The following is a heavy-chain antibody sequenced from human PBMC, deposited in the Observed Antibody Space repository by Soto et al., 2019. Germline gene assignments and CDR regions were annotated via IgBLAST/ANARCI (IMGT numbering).Heavy chain of an antibody. J-gene: IGHJ4*02. CDR1: GFTFSASA. Sequence: GGSLRLSCAASGFTFSASATHWLRQTSGKGLEWVGRIRSKANNYATEYAASVKGRFTISRDDSKNTAYLQMNSLKTEDTAVYYCTRHTVDYWGQGTLVTVSS. CDR2: IRSKANNYAT. V-gene: IGHV3-73*01. CDR3: TRHTVDY.